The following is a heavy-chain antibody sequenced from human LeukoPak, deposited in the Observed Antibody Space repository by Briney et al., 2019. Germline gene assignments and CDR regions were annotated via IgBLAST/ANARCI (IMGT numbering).Heavy chain of an antibody. D-gene: IGHD3-16*01. CDR2: FDPEDGET. J-gene: IGHJ6*02. CDR1: GYTLTELS. CDR3: ATEDVMKPHYYYYGMDV. V-gene: IGHV1-24*01. Sequence: ASVKVSCKVSGYTLTELSMHWVRQAPGKGLEWMGGFDPEDGETIYAQKFQGRVTMTEDTSTDTAYIELSSLRSEDTAVYYCATEDVMKPHYYYYGMDVWGQGTTVTVSS.